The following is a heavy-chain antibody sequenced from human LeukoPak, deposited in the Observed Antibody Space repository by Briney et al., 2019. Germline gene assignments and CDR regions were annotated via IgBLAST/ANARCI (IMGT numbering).Heavy chain of an antibody. CDR2: IFSDGRT. V-gene: IGHV3-53*01. Sequence: GGSLRLSCAASGFSVSSNYMSWVRQPPGKGLEWVSLIFSDGRTFYADPVKGRFTISRGNSKNTLSLQMNSLRGEDTAMYYCVRDSGSWYHLGYWGQGTLVTVSS. CDR1: GFSVSSNY. CDR3: VRDSGSWYHLGY. D-gene: IGHD6-13*01. J-gene: IGHJ4*02.